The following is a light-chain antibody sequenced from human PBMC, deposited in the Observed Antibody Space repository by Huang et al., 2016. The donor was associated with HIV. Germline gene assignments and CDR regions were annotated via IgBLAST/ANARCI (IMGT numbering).Light chain of an antibody. Sequence: EIVMTQSPATLSVSPGERATLACRASQTVNSNLAWYQHKPGQAPRLLIYGASTRATGVPARFSGSGSGTKLTLTIISLQSEDFAVYYCQQYNNWLAFGQGTKVEIK. J-gene: IGKJ1*01. V-gene: IGKV3-15*01. CDR3: QQYNNWLA. CDR1: QTVNSN. CDR2: GAS.